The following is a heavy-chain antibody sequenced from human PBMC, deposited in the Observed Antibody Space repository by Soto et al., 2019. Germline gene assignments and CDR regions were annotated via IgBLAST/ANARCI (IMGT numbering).Heavy chain of an antibody. D-gene: IGHD4-17*01. CDR2: ISPTSDNT. V-gene: IGHV1-46*01. CDR1: GYTFTTYH. Sequence: ASVKVSCKASGYTFTTYHMNWVRQAPGQGLEWMGMISPTSDNTNYAQKLQGRVTMTRDTSTSTAYMELRSLRSDDTAVYYCARGRDYGDLDDAFDIWGQGTMVTVSS. CDR3: ARGRDYGDLDDAFDI. J-gene: IGHJ3*02.